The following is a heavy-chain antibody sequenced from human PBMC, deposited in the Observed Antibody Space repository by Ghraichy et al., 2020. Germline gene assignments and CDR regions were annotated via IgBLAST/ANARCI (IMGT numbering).Heavy chain of an antibody. D-gene: IGHD4-17*01. CDR2: INPSGGST. CDR3: ARTRMRTTVTTRGGNGMDV. Sequence: ASVKVSCKASGYTFTSYYMHWVRQAPGQGLEWMGIINPSGGSTSYAQKFQGRVTMTRDTSTSTVYMELSSLRSEDTAVYYCARTRMRTTVTTRGGNGMDVWGQGTTVTVSS. J-gene: IGHJ6*02. V-gene: IGHV1-46*01. CDR1: GYTFTSYY.